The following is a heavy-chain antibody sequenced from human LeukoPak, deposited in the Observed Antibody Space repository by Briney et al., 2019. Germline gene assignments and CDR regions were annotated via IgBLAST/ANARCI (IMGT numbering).Heavy chain of an antibody. D-gene: IGHD1-26*01. J-gene: IGHJ4*02. CDR3: AKDLIVGATPY. Sequence: PGGSQRLSCAASGFSFSSYAMSWVRQAPGKGLEWVSGISGSGGNTYYADSVKGRFTISRDNSKNTLYLQMNSLRAEDTAVYYCAKDLIVGATPYWGQGTLVTVSP. CDR2: ISGSGGNT. CDR1: GFSFSSYA. V-gene: IGHV3-23*01.